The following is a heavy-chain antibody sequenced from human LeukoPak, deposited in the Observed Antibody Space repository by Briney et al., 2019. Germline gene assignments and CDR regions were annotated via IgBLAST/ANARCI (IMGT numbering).Heavy chain of an antibody. CDR3: ARDLDGSGSSFFDY. V-gene: IGHV1-69*05. CDR2: IIPIFGTA. J-gene: IGHJ4*02. CDR1: GGTFSSYA. D-gene: IGHD3-10*01. Sequence: ASVKVSRKASGGTFSSYAISWVRQAPGQGLEWMGGIIPIFGTANYAQKFQGRVTITTDESTSTAYMELSSLRSEDTAVYYCARDLDGSGSSFFDYWGQGTLVTVSS.